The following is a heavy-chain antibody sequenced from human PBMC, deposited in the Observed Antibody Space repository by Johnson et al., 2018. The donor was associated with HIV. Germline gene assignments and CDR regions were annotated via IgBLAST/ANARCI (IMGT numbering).Heavy chain of an antibody. CDR3: ARAGVGAGAFDI. D-gene: IGHD1-26*01. CDR1: GFTVSSNY. J-gene: IGHJ3*02. V-gene: IGHV3-53*01. CDR2: IQSGGST. Sequence: EQLVESGGGLIQPGGSLRLSCVVSGFTVSSNYMSWVRQAPGKGLEWVSVIQSGGSTSYADSVKGRFTISRDNSKNTMYLQMKSLRAEDTAVYYCARAGVGAGAFDIWGQGTMVTVSS.